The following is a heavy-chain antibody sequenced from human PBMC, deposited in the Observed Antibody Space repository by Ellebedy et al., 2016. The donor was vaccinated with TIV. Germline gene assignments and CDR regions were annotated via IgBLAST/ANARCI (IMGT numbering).Heavy chain of an antibody. CDR2: IWYDGSRK. CDR1: GFMFNKYG. Sequence: GESLKISXAASGFMFNKYGIHWVRQAPGKGLEWVAVIWYDGSRKYYADSVKGRFTISRDNSLNTLYLHMNSLRAEDTAVYYCAREEPAGNWFDPWGQGTLVTVSS. D-gene: IGHD1-14*01. V-gene: IGHV3-33*01. CDR3: AREEPAGNWFDP. J-gene: IGHJ5*02.